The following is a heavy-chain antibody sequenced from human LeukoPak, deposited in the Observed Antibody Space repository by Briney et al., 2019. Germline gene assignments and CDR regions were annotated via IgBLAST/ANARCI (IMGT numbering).Heavy chain of an antibody. CDR3: ARVFARYSGSF. J-gene: IGHJ4*02. V-gene: IGHV4-38-2*02. Sequence: QPSETLSLTCTVSNYSISTGYYWGWIRQPPGKGLEWIGSIYHSGNTYYNPSLKSRVTISVDTSKSQFSLKLNSVTAADTAVYYCARVFARYSGSFWGQGTLVTVSS. D-gene: IGHD1-26*01. CDR2: IYHSGNT. CDR1: NYSISTGYY.